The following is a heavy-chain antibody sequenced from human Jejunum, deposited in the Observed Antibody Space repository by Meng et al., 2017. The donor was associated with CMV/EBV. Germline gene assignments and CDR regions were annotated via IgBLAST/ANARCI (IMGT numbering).Heavy chain of an antibody. V-gene: IGHV1-2*06. J-gene: IGHJ4*02. CDR1: GYNFIGYY. CDR2: IDPSSGGT. Sequence: SGYNFIGYYIHWVRQAPGQGLEWMGRIDPSSGGTNYPQEFQGRVTMTGDTSISTAYMDLHSLRSDDTAVYFCTREKTGYGGPRFDYWGQGTPVTVSS. CDR3: TREKTGYGGPRFDY. D-gene: IGHD4-23*01.